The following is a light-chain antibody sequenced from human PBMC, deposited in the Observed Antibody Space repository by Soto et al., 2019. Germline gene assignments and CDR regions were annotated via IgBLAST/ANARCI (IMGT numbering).Light chain of an antibody. CDR3: CSYAGSDTMI. Sequence: QCALTQPASVSGSPGQSITISCTRTSSNVGSYNLVSWYQHHPGEAPKLLISEASKRPSGVSNRFSGSKSGNTASLTISGLLAEDEAHYYCCSYAGSDTMIFGGGTKLTVL. J-gene: IGLJ2*01. CDR1: SSNVGSYNL. V-gene: IGLV2-23*01. CDR2: EAS.